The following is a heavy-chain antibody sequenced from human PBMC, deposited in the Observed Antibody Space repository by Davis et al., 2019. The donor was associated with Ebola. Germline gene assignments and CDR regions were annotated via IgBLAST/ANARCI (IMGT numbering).Heavy chain of an antibody. D-gene: IGHD5-12*01. V-gene: IGHV3-74*01. CDR1: GFTFSHFH. CDR2: IDSDGAGT. Sequence: GESLKISCAASGFTFSHFHIHWVRQTPTKGLVWVARIDSDGAGTNYADSVKGRFTISRDNAKNTLSLQMNSLRVEDTAVYYCVRDSGYYSHDYWGHGTLVTVSS. CDR3: VRDSGYYSHDY. J-gene: IGHJ4*01.